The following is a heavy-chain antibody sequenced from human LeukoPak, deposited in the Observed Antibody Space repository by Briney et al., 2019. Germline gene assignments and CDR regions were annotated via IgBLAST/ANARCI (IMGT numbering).Heavy chain of an antibody. D-gene: IGHD6-19*01. CDR2: ISAYNGNT. CDR3: ARDGGRGWYQDFEAFDI. J-gene: IGHJ3*02. V-gene: IGHV1-18*01. CDR1: GYTFTSYG. Sequence: GASVKVSCKASGYTFTSYGISWVRQAPGQGLEWMGWISAYNGNTNYAQKLQGRVTMTTDTSTCTAYMELRSLRSDDTAVYYCARDGGRGWYQDFEAFDIWGQGTMVTVSS.